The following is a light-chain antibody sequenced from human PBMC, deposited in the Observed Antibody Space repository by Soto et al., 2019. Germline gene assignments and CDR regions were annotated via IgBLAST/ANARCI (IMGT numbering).Light chain of an antibody. CDR3: SSYTSSSTRV. CDR1: SSDVGGYNY. J-gene: IGLJ1*01. Sequence: QSVLTQPASVSGSPGQSITISCTGTSSDVGGYNYVSWYQHHPGKAPELMLFEVSNRPSGVSHRFSGSKSGNTASLTISGLQTEDEGDYYCSSYTSSSTRVFGTGTKVTVL. V-gene: IGLV2-14*01. CDR2: EVS.